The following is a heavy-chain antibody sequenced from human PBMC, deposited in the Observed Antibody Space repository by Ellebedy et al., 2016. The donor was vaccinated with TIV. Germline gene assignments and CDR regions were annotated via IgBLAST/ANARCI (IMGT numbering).Heavy chain of an antibody. D-gene: IGHD3-22*01. Sequence: AASVKVSCKASGYTFTNYGISWVRQAPGQGLEWMGWISAYNGNTDYAQKLQVRVTMTTDTSTSTAYMELRSLRSDDTAVYYCARDDYYHSSGYYYFYWGQGTLVTVSS. V-gene: IGHV1-18*04. CDR2: ISAYNGNT. CDR1: GYTFTNYG. CDR3: ARDDYYHSSGYYYFY. J-gene: IGHJ4*02.